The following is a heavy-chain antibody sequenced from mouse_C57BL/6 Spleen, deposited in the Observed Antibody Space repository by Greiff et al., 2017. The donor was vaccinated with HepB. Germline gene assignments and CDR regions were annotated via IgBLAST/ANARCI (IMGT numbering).Heavy chain of an antibody. J-gene: IGHJ2*01. D-gene: IGHD2-4*01. Sequence: VKLQESGAELARPGASVKLSCKASGYTFTSYGISWVKQRTGQGLEWIGEIYPRSGNTYYNEKFKGKATLTADKSSSTAYMELRSLTSEDSAVYFCARYYYDYDGTPYFDYWGQGTTLTVSS. CDR3: ARYYYDYDGTPYFDY. CDR1: GYTFTSYG. CDR2: IYPRSGNT. V-gene: IGHV1-81*01.